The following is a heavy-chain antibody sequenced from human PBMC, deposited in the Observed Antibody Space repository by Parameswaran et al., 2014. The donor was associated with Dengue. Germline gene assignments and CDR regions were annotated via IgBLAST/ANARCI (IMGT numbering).Heavy chain of an antibody. CDR2: IIPIFGTA. CDR3: ARVGIVGALRGWFDP. D-gene: IGHD1-26*01. V-gene: IGHV1-69*01. Sequence: VRQMPGKGLEWMGGIIPIFGTANYAQKFQGRVTITADESTSTAYMELSSLRSEDTAVYYCARVGIVGALRGWFDPWGQGTLVTVSS. J-gene: IGHJ5*02.